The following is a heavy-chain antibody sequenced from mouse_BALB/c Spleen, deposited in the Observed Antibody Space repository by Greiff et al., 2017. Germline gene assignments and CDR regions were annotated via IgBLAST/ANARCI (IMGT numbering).Heavy chain of an antibody. V-gene: IGHV5-9-4*01. D-gene: IGHD1-1*01. CDR2: ISSGGSYT. J-gene: IGHJ1*01. CDR1: GFTFSSYA. CDR3: ARDYGSSYDWYFDV. Sequence: DVKLVESGGGLVKPGGSLKLSCAASGFTFSSYAMSWVRQSPEKRLEWVAEISSGGSYTYYPDTVTGRFTISRDNAENTLYLEMSSLRSEDTAMYYCARDYGSSYDWYFDVWGAGTTVTVSS.